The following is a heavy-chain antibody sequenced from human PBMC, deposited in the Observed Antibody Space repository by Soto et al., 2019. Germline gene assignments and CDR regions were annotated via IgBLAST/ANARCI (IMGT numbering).Heavy chain of an antibody. CDR3: AREGAGPQLLGGGMDV. D-gene: IGHD2-2*01. CDR2: MHPNSGNT. CDR1: GYTFTSYD. Sequence: QVQLVQSGAEVKKPGASVKVSCKASGYTFTSYDINWVRQATGQGLEWMGWMHPNSGNTGYAEKVQGTATMPRNTSISTAYMELSSLSSEDTAVYYCAREGAGPQLLGGGMDVWGQGTTVTVSS. J-gene: IGHJ6*02. V-gene: IGHV1-8*01.